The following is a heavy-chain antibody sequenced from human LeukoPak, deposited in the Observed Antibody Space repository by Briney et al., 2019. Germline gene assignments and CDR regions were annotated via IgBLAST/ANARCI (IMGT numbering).Heavy chain of an antibody. Sequence: GGSLRLSCAASGFTFSSYAMSWVRQAPGKGLEWVSAISGSGGSTYYADSVKGRFTISRDDSKNTLYLQMNSLRAEDTAVYYCAKVFRGSYYYFDYWGQGTLVTVSS. J-gene: IGHJ4*02. D-gene: IGHD1-26*01. V-gene: IGHV3-23*01. CDR1: GFTFSSYA. CDR2: ISGSGGST. CDR3: AKVFRGSYYYFDY.